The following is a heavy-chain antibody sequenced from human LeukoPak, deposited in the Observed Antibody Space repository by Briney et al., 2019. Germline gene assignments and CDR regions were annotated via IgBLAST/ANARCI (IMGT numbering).Heavy chain of an antibody. J-gene: IGHJ4*02. Sequence: GGSLRLSCAASGFTFTSYEMNWVRQAPGKGLEWVSYISSSGDIIYYADSVKGRFTISRDNAKNSLHLQMNSLRVEDTAVYYCARSLDTDYWGQGTLVTVSS. CDR3: ARSLDTDY. V-gene: IGHV3-48*03. D-gene: IGHD3-9*01. CDR1: GFTFTSYE. CDR2: ISSSGDII.